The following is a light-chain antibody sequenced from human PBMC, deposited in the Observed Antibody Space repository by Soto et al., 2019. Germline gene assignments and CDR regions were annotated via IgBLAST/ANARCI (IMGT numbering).Light chain of an antibody. J-gene: IGKJ1*01. CDR2: AAS. V-gene: IGKV1-6*01. CDR3: LQDYNYPRT. CDR1: QDIRSD. Sequence: AIQMTQSPSSLSASVGDRVTITCRASQDIRSDLGWYQQRPGKAPNLLIYAASILQTGVPSRFSGSGSGTDFTLTISSLQPEYFATYYCLQDYNYPRTFGQGTKVDIK.